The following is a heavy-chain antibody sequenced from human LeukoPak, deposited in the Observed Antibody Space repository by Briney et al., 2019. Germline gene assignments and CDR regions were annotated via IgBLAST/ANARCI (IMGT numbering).Heavy chain of an antibody. J-gene: IGHJ6*02. CDR1: GGSFSGYY. V-gene: IGHV4-34*01. CDR3: ARGPMKPYPLDV. Sequence: PSETLSLTCAVYGGSFSGYYWSWIRQPPGKGLEWIGEINHSGSTNYNPSPKSRVTISVDTSKNQFSLKLSSVTAADTAVYYCARGPMKPYPLDVWGQGTTVTVSS. CDR2: INHSGST.